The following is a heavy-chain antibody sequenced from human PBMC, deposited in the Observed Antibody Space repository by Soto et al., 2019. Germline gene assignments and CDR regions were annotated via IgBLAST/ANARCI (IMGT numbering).Heavy chain of an antibody. CDR1: GFTFSDYY. Sequence: PGGSLRLSCAASGFTFSDYYMSWIRQAPGKGLEWVSYISSSGSTIYYADSVKGRFTISRDNAKNSLYLQMNSLRAEDTAVYYCARDHADEWLRLDYWGQGTLVTVSS. CDR3: ARDHADEWLRLDY. J-gene: IGHJ4*02. CDR2: ISSSGSTI. D-gene: IGHD5-12*01. V-gene: IGHV3-11*01.